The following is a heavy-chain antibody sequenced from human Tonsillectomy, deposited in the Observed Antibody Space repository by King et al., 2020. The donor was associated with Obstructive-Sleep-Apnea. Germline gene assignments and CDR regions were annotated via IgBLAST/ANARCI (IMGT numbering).Heavy chain of an antibody. J-gene: IGHJ4*02. Sequence: VQLQQWGAGLLKPSETLSLTCGVSDGSFYSYNWSWIRQPPGKGLEWIGEINHSGSTSNNPSLKSRVTISVDTSKNQFTLNLSSVTAADTAIYYCASGGNSYGRYNRRVFDYWGQGTLVTVSS. V-gene: IGHV4-34*01. CDR3: ASGGNSYGRYNRRVFDY. CDR1: DGSFYSYN. CDR2: INHSGST. D-gene: IGHD5-18*01.